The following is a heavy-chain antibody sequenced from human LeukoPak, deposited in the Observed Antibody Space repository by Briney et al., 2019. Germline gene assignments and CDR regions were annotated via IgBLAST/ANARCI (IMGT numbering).Heavy chain of an antibody. Sequence: GGSLRLSCAASGFTFSSYAMSWVRQAPGKGLEWVSAISGSGGSTYYADSVKGRFTIPRDNSKNTLYLQMNSLRAEDTAVYYCAKDPKVDYGDYVDYWGQGTLVTVSS. D-gene: IGHD4-17*01. J-gene: IGHJ4*02. V-gene: IGHV3-23*01. CDR2: ISGSGGST. CDR1: GFTFSSYA. CDR3: AKDPKVDYGDYVDY.